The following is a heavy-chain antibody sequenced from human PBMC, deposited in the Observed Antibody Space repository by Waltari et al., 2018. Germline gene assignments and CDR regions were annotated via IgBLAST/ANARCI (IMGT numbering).Heavy chain of an antibody. Sequence: QVQLAQSGAEVKKPGASVKVSCKASGYTFTTYPIHWVRQAPGQGLEWMGWINGGNGNTKYSHNCQGRLTITRDTSATTAYMELSSLTSEDTALYYCAKDGGWYYLESWGQGTLVTVSS. CDR2: INGGNGNT. CDR1: GYTFTTYP. D-gene: IGHD6-19*01. V-gene: IGHV1-3*01. J-gene: IGHJ4*02. CDR3: AKDGGWYYLES.